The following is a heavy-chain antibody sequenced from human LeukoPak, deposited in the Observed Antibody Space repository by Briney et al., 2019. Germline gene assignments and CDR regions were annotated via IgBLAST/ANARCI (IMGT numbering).Heavy chain of an antibody. V-gene: IGHV3-7*01. CDR1: GFTFRDYW. CDR2: IKQDGSEK. J-gene: IGHJ4*02. Sequence: PGGSLRLSCAASGFTFRDYWMDWVRQAPGKGLEWVANIKQDGSEKYDVDSVKDRFTISRDNAKNSVYLQMNSLRAEDTAVYFCSSTLDYWGQGTLVTVSS. CDR3: SSTLDY.